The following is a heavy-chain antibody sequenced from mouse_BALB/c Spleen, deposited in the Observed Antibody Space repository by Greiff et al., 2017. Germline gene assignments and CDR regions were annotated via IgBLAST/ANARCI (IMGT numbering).Heavy chain of an antibody. CDR2: IYPGNSDT. Sequence: VQLQQSGTVLARPGASVKMSCKASGYTFTSYWMHWVKQRPGQGLEWIGAIYPGNSDTSYNQKFKGKAKLTAVTSTSTAYMELSSLTNEDSAVYYCTRGRSWDGYFDYWGQGTTLTVSS. V-gene: IGHV1-5*01. CDR1: GYTFTSYW. CDR3: TRGRSWDGYFDY. D-gene: IGHD4-1*01. J-gene: IGHJ2*01.